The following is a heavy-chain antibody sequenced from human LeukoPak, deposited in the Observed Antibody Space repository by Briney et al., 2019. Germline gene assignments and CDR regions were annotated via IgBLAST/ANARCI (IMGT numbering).Heavy chain of an antibody. CDR2: IYYSGST. V-gene: IGHV4-39*07. J-gene: IGHJ4*02. Sequence: SETLSLTCTVSGGSISSGSYYWGWIRQPPGKGLEWIGSIYYSGSTYYNPSLKSRITISVNTSKNQFSLKLRSVTAAHTAVYSCARDSRGYSYGIMIDYWGQGTLVTVSS. CDR1: GGSISSGSYY. CDR3: ARDSRGYSYGIMIDY. D-gene: IGHD5-18*01.